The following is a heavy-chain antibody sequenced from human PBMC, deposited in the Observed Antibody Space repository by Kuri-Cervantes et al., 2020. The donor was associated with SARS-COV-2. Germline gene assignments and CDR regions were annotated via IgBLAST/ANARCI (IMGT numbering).Heavy chain of an antibody. CDR2: INPSGGST. V-gene: IGHV1-46*01. D-gene: IGHD2-2*01. CDR1: GYTFTSYD. J-gene: IGHJ3*02. Sequence: ASVKVSCKASGYTFTSYDINWVRQATGQGLEWMGIINPSGGSTSYAQKFQGRVTMTRDTSTSTVYMELSSLRSEDTAVYYCAREDIVVVPAYYDDAFDIWGQGTMVTVSS. CDR3: AREDIVVVPAYYDDAFDI.